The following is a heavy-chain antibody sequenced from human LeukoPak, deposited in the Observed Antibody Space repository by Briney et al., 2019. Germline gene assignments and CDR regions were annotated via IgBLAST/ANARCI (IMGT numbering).Heavy chain of an antibody. CDR2: IYYSGST. Sequence: SETLSLTCTVSGGSISSYYWSWIRQPPGKGLEWIGYIYYSGSTNYNPSLKSRVTISVDTSKNQFSLKLSSVTAADTAVYYCARARGRYDILTGYYERYYFDYWGQGTLVTVSS. J-gene: IGHJ4*02. CDR3: ARARGRYDILTGYYERYYFDY. CDR1: GGSISSYY. D-gene: IGHD3-9*01. V-gene: IGHV4-59*01.